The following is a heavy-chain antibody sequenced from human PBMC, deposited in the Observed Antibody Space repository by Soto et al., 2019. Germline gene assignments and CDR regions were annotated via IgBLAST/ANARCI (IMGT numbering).Heavy chain of an antibody. V-gene: IGHV1-8*01. J-gene: IGHJ6*03. D-gene: IGHD4-17*01. CDR1: GYTFTSYD. CDR2: MNPNSGNT. CDR3: ARARMSVTPYYYMDV. Sequence: ASVKVSCQASGYTFTSYDINWVRQATGQGLEWMGWMNPNSGNTGYAQKFQGRVTMTRNTSISTAYMELSSLRSEDTAVYYCARARMSVTPYYYMDVWGKGTTVTVSS.